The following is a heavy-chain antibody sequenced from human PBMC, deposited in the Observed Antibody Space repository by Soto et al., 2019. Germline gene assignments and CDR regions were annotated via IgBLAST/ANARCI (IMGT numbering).Heavy chain of an antibody. J-gene: IGHJ3*01. CDR2: IGGTDGDSDGVP. CDR1: GFILNNYA. D-gene: IGHD7-27*01. V-gene: IGHV3-23*04. CDR3: VKRGRNWEAFDF. Sequence: VQLVESGGDLVQPGGSLRLSCVASGFILNNYAMSWVRQAPGKGLEWVSTIGGTDGDSDGVPWYEDSVKGRFTISRDSSAKTLFIHMDNLRAEDAALYYSVKRGRNWEAFDFWGQGTTVVVSS.